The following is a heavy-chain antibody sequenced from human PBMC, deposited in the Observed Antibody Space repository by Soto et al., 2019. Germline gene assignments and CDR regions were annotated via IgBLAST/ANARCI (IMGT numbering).Heavy chain of an antibody. V-gene: IGHV1-3*01. J-gene: IGHJ4*02. CDR3: ARAPSWYYFDF. D-gene: IGHD6-13*01. CDR1: GYTFTSYA. CDR2: INAGNGNT. Sequence: QVQLVQSGAEVKKPGASVKVSCKASGYTFTSYAMHWVRQAPGQRLEWMGWINAGNGNTKYSQKFQGRVTITRDTSACTANMELSSLRSEDTAVFYCARAPSWYYFDFWGQGTLVTVSS.